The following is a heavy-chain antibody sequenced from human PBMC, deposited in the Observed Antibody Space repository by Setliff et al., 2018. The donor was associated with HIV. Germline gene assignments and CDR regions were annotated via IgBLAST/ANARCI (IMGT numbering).Heavy chain of an antibody. D-gene: IGHD5-18*01. Sequence: KPSETLSLTCTVSGGSISSSSYYWGWIRQPPGKGLEWIGSIYYSGSTYYNPSLKSRVTISVDTSKNQFSLKLSSVTAADTAVYYCAREVGYSSTYYYYGMDVWGQGTTVTVSS. V-gene: IGHV4-39*07. CDR1: GGSISSSSYY. CDR3: AREVGYSSTYYYYGMDV. J-gene: IGHJ6*02. CDR2: IYYSGST.